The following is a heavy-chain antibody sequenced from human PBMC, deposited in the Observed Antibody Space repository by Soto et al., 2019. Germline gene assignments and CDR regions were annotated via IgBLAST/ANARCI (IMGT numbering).Heavy chain of an antibody. CDR3: ARDRRGSSGWYWFDP. J-gene: IGHJ5*02. D-gene: IGHD6-19*01. Sequence: QVQLVESGGGVVQPGRSLRLSCAASGFTFSSYAMHWVRQAPGKGLEWVAVISYDGSNKYYADSVKGRFTISRDNSKNTLYLQMNSLRAEDTAVYYCARDRRGSSGWYWFDPWGQGTLVTVSS. V-gene: IGHV3-30-3*01. CDR2: ISYDGSNK. CDR1: GFTFSSYA.